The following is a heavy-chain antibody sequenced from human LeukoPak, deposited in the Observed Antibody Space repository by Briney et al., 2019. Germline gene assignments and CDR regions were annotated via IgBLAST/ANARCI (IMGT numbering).Heavy chain of an antibody. CDR2: ISGRGRST. CDR3: ARDLGYYSDSSLAY. V-gene: IGHV3-23*01. D-gene: IGHD3-22*01. J-gene: IGHJ4*02. CDR1: GFTFSSFA. Sequence: GGSLRLSCAASGFTFSSFAMSCVPHTQGKGLERCSAISGRGRSTNHPDPVKGRFTSSRDNSKDMLYLQMNSLRAEDKAVYYCARDLGYYSDSSLAYWGQGTLVTVSS.